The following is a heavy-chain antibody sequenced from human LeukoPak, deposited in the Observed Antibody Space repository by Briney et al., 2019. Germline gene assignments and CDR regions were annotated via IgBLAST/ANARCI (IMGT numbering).Heavy chain of an antibody. CDR1: GFTFSSYA. CDR2: MSYDGSNK. V-gene: IGHV3-30*04. D-gene: IGHD3-16*01. CDR3: ARDVLGEPTYYFDY. J-gene: IGHJ4*02. Sequence: GGSLRLSCAASGFTFSSYAMHWVRQAPGKGLEWVAVMSYDGSNKYYADSVKGRFTISRDNSTNTLYLQMNSLRAEDTAVYYCARDVLGEPTYYFDYWGQGTLVTVSS.